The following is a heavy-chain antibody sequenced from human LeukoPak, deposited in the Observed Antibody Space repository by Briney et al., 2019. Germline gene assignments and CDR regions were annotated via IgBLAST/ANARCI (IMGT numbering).Heavy chain of an antibody. V-gene: IGHV3-33*08. Sequence: PRGSLRLSCAASGFTFSNAWMNWVRQAPGKGLEWVAVIWYNGAHEYYADSVKGRFTISRDNSKNTLYLQMNSLRAEDTAVYYCARAYSGYDPSDYWGQGTLVTVSS. CDR3: ARAYSGYDPSDY. D-gene: IGHD5-12*01. J-gene: IGHJ4*02. CDR1: GFTFSNAW. CDR2: IWYNGAHE.